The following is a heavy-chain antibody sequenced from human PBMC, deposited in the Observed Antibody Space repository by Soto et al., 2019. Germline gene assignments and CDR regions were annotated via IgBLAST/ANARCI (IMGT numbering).Heavy chain of an antibody. Sequence: QLQLQESGPGLVKPSETLSLTCTVSGGSISSSSYYWGWIRQPPGKGLEWIGSIYYSGSTYYNPSLKSRVTISVDTSKNQFSLKLGSVTAADTAVYYCARLTVYYFDYWGQGTLVTVSS. J-gene: IGHJ4*02. CDR3: ARLTVYYFDY. CDR2: IYYSGST. V-gene: IGHV4-39*01. CDR1: GGSISSSSYY. D-gene: IGHD3-3*01.